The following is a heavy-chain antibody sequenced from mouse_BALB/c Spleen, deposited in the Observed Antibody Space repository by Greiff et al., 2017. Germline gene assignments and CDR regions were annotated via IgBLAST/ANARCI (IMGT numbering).Heavy chain of an antibody. CDR1: GFNIKDTY. CDR3: AREATATNFDY. V-gene: IGHV14-3*02. Sequence: EVQLVESGAELVKPGASVKLSCTASGFNIKDTYMHWVKQRPEQGLEWIGRIDPANGNTKYDPKFQGKATITADTSSNTAYLQLSSLTSEDTAVYYCAREATATNFDYWGQGTTLTVSS. D-gene: IGHD1-2*01. J-gene: IGHJ2*01. CDR2: IDPANGNT.